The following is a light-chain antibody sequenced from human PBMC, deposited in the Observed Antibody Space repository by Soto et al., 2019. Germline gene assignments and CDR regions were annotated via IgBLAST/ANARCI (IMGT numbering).Light chain of an antibody. J-gene: IGKJ1*01. CDR3: QQYSSDST. Sequence: DIQMTQSPSTLSASLGDRVTITCRASQNINNWLAWYQQKPGKAPKLLIYRASSLENGIPSRFSSRGSGTYFIITITRLQADDFATYYCQQYSSDSTFGQGTKVEIK. CDR2: RAS. CDR1: QNINNW. V-gene: IGKV1-5*03.